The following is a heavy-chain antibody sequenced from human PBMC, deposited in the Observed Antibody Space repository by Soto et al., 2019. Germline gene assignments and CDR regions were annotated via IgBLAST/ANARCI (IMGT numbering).Heavy chain of an antibody. J-gene: IGHJ4*02. CDR3: TTATYDILTGYYEYYFQY. V-gene: IGHV3-15*07. CDR1: GLSFSNAC. CDR2: IKSKTGGGTT. D-gene: IGHD3-9*01. Sequence: GGSLRLSCAASGLSFSNACMNWVRQAPGKGLEWVGRIKSKTGGGTTDYTTHVKGRFSISRDDSKSTLFLQMNSLKTEDTAVYYCTTATYDILTGYYEYYFQYWGQGTLVTVSS.